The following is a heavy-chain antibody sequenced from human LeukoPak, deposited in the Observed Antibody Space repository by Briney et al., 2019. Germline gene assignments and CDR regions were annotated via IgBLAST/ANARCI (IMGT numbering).Heavy chain of an antibody. J-gene: IGHJ6*02. CDR3: AADRIAANYYYYYGMDV. CDR2: ISSSGSTI. Sequence: PGGSLRLSGAASGFTFSSYEMNWVRQAPGKGLEWVSYISSSGSTIYYADSVKGRFTISRDNAKNSLYLQMNSLRAEDTAVYYCAADRIAANYYYYYGMDVWGQGTTVTVSS. D-gene: IGHD6-13*01. CDR1: GFTFSSYE. V-gene: IGHV3-48*03.